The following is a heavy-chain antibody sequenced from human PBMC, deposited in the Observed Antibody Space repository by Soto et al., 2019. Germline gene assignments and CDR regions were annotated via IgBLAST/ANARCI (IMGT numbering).Heavy chain of an antibody. CDR2: ISAYNGNT. Sequence: ASVKVSCKASGYTFPSYGISWVRQAPGQGLEWMGWISAYNGNTNYAQKLQGRVTMTTDTSTSTAYMELRSLRSDDTAVYYCARRRRASYGYAAYYYYGMDVWGQGTTVTVSS. CDR3: ARRRRASYGYAAYYYYGMDV. V-gene: IGHV1-18*04. CDR1: GYTFPSYG. D-gene: IGHD5-18*01. J-gene: IGHJ6*02.